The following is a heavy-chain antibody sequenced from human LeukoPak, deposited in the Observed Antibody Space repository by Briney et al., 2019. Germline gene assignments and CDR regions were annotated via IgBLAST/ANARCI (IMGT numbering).Heavy chain of an antibody. V-gene: IGHV4-59*01. CDR2: IYYSGST. CDR1: GGSISGYY. Sequence: PSETLSLTCTVSGGSISGYYWSWIRQPPGKGLEWIGYIYYSGSTNYNPSLKSRVTISVDTSKNQFSLKLSSVTAADTAVYYCARELAAATGDAFDIWGQGTMVTVSS. CDR3: ARELAAATGDAFDI. J-gene: IGHJ3*02. D-gene: IGHD6-13*01.